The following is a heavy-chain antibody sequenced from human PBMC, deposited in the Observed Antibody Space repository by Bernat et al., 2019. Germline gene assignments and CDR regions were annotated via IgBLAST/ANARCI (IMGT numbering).Heavy chain of an antibody. D-gene: IGHD2-15*01. CDR3: ARGRYCSGGSCVLDKFDH. J-gene: IGHJ4*02. CDR1: GFTFNTYW. V-gene: IGHV3-7*03. CDR2: IKQDASDK. Sequence: EVQLVESGGGLVQPGGSLRLSCEASGFTFNTYWVSWVRQAPGKGLEWVANIKQDASDKYYVDSVKGRFTISRDNAKKSLYLQMASLRAEDTAVYYCARGRYCSGGSCVLDKFDHWGQGTLVTVSS.